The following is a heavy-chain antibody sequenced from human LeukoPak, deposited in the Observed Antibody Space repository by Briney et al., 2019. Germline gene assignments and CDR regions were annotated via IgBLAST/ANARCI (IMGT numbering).Heavy chain of an antibody. CDR3: TTNFHGSGPFDY. Sequence: GGSLRLSCAASGFTFSNAWMSWVRQAPGKGLEWVGRIKSKIDAGTIDYAAPVKGRFTISRDDAKNTLYLQMNSLKTEDTAVYYCTTNFHGSGPFDYWGQGTLVTVSS. CDR1: GFTFSNAW. J-gene: IGHJ4*02. V-gene: IGHV3-15*01. D-gene: IGHD3-10*01. CDR2: IKSKIDAGTI.